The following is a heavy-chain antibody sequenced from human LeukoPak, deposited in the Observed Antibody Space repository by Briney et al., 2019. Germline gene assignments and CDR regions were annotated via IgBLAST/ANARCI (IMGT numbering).Heavy chain of an antibody. J-gene: IGHJ5*02. CDR3: ARGWRMVRGVITGPGGDFDP. CDR2: INHSGST. D-gene: IGHD3-10*01. Sequence: SETLSLTCAVYGGSFSGYYWSWIRQPPGKGLEWIGEINHSGSTNYNPSLKSRVTISVDTSKNQFSLKLSPVTAADTAVYYCARGWRMVRGVITGPGGDFDPWGQGTLVTVSS. CDR1: GGSFSGYY. V-gene: IGHV4-34*01.